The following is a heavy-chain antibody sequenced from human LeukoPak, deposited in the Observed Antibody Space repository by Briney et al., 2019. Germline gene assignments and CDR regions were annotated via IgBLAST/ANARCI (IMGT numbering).Heavy chain of an antibody. J-gene: IGHJ4*02. V-gene: IGHV3-74*01. CDR2: INSDGRST. CDR3: ARSAYPGNSVIED. D-gene: IGHD4-23*01. Sequence: GGSLRLYCAGSGITFSSYWMHWVRQAPGKGLVWVSRINSDGRSTNYADSVKGRFTISRDNAKNTLYLQMNSLRAEDTAVYYCARSAYPGNSVIEDWGRGTLVTVSS. CDR1: GITFSSYW.